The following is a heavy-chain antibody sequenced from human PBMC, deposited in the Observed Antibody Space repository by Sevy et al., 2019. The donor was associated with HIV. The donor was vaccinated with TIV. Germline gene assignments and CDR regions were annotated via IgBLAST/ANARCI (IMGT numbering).Heavy chain of an antibody. V-gene: IGHV3-23*01. D-gene: IGHD2-15*01. Sequence: GGSLRLSCSASEFTFSSYAMSWVRQAPGKGLEWVSSISGSGRFTYYADFVEGRFIISRDNSKNTLSVQMNSLRAEDTAVYYCPKGLCSGATCPRDYYYYGMDVWGQGTTVTVSS. CDR3: PKGLCSGATCPRDYYYYGMDV. CDR2: ISGSGRFT. J-gene: IGHJ6*02. CDR1: EFTFSSYA.